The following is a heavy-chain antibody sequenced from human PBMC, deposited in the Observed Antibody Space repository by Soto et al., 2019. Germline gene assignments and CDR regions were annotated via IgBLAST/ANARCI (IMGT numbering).Heavy chain of an antibody. CDR2: IYWDDDK. D-gene: IGHD6-6*01. V-gene: IGHV2-5*02. Sequence: QITLKESGPTLVKPTQTLTLTCTFSGVSLSTSGVGVGWIRQPPGKALEWLALIYWDDDKRYSPSLKSRLTITKDTSKNQVVLTMTNMDPADTATYYCAHELRIAARLNWFDPWGQGTLVTVSS. CDR1: GVSLSTSGVG. J-gene: IGHJ5*02. CDR3: AHELRIAARLNWFDP.